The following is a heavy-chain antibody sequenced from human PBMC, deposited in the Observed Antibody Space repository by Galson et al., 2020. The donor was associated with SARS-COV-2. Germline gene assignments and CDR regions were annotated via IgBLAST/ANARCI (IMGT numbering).Heavy chain of an antibody. CDR2: IDYSGST. V-gene: IGHV4-39*07. J-gene: IGHJ3*02. CDR3: ARAFYGGAPIDAFDI. D-gene: IGHD3-16*01. Sequence: SETLSLTCTVSGGSISSSSYYWGWIRQPPGKGLAWTGRIDYSGSTYHNPSPKRRVTITVDTSKNQFSLKLSSVTAADTAVYYCARAFYGGAPIDAFDIWGQGTMVTVSS. CDR1: GGSISSSSYY.